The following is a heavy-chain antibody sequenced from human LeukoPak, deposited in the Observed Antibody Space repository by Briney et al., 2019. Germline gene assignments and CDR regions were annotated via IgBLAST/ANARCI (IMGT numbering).Heavy chain of an antibody. D-gene: IGHD3-10*01. CDR1: GGSFSGYY. CDR2: INHSGST. Sequence: SETLSLTCAVYGGSFSGYYWSWIRQPPGKGLEWIGEINHSGSTNYNPSLKSRVTISVDTTKNQFSLKLSSVTAADTAVYYCARGVISVVRGFYYYYGMDVWGKGTTVTVSS. J-gene: IGHJ6*04. CDR3: ARGVISVVRGFYYYYGMDV. V-gene: IGHV4-34*01.